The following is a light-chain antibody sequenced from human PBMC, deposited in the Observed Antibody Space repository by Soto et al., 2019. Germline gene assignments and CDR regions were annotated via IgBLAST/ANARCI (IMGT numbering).Light chain of an antibody. CDR1: QSIGRT. V-gene: IGKV3-15*01. CDR2: GAS. J-gene: IGKJ2*01. Sequence: ERLMTQSPAILSVSPGERATLFCRASQSIGRTLAWYQQKPGQSPRLLVYGASTRANGTPARFSGSGSGTEFTLTSSSLQSEDVAVYYCQQYNQWPPYTFGQGTNVEI. CDR3: QQYNQWPPYT.